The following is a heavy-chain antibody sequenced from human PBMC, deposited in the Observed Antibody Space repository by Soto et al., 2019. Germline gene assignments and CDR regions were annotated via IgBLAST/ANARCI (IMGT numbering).Heavy chain of an antibody. CDR1: GGTYSYSA. V-gene: IGHV1-69*01. CDR3: ATPSVAARPKGGYYYADV. CDR2: IIPISGTP. D-gene: IGHD6-6*01. Sequence: QVPLVQSGAEVKKPGSSVKVSCKASGGTYSYSAISWVRQAPGQGLEWMGGIIPISGTPNYAQKFLGRVTITADESASAAYLELSSLTSEDTAVYYCATPSVAARPKGGYYYADVWGQGTTVTVSS. J-gene: IGHJ6*02.